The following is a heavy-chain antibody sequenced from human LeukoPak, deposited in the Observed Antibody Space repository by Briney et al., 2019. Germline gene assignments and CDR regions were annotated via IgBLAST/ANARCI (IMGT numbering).Heavy chain of an antibody. V-gene: IGHV3-23*01. CDR1: GFTFSSYA. D-gene: IGHD4-23*01. Sequence: SGGSLRLSCAASGFTFSSYAMNWVRQTPVKGLEWVSFITGDAGDTSYANSVKGRFTISRDNSKNTLFLQLNSLSAEDTGVYYCARTTGNGHWLIQFWGQGTLVTVPS. CDR3: ARTTGNGHWLIQF. CDR2: ITGDAGDT. J-gene: IGHJ4*02.